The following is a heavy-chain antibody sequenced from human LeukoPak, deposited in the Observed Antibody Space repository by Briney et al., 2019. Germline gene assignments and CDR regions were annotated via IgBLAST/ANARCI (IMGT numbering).Heavy chain of an antibody. D-gene: IGHD2-2*01. V-gene: IGHV3-30*02. CDR2: IRYDGSNK. CDR1: GFTFSSYG. CDR3: AKPPHPLNQLLKIEAFDI. Sequence: PGGSLRLSCAASGFTFSSYGMHWVRQAPGKGLEWVAFIRYDGSNKYYADSVKGRFTISRDNSKNTLYLQMNSLRAEDTAVYYCAKPPHPLNQLLKIEAFDIWGQGTMVTVSS. J-gene: IGHJ3*02.